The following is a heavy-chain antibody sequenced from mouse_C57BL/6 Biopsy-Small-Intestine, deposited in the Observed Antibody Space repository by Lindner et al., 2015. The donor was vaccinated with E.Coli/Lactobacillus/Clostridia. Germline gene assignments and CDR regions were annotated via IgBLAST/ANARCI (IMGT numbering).Heavy chain of an antibody. V-gene: IGHV5-17*01. CDR3: ARPFSMDY. CDR2: ISSGSGTI. Sequence: QLQESGGGLVKPGGSRKLSCAASGFTFSDYGMHWVRQAPEKGLEWVAYISSGSGTIYYADTVKGRFTISRDNAKNTLFLQMTSLRSEDTAMYYCARPFSMDYWGQGTSVTVSS. CDR1: GFTFSDYG. J-gene: IGHJ4*01.